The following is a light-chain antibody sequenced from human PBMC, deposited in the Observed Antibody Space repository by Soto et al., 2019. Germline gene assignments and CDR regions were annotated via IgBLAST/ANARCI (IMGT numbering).Light chain of an antibody. CDR2: EVT. CDR3: VSYTDTDTLV. CDR1: NTDVGQDKS. V-gene: IGLV2-14*01. Sequence: QSALTQPASMSGSRGQSIIISCVGRNTDVGQDKSVSWYQQGPGKAPKLLIFEVTNRPSGVSNRFSGSRSGNTASLTISGLQPDDEGDYFCVSYTDTDTLVFETGTKVTVL. J-gene: IGLJ1*01.